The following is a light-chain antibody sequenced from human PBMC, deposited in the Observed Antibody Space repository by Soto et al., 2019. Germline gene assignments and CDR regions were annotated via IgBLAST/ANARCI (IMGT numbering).Light chain of an antibody. CDR2: EVT. CDR3: TSHAGTNNFPYV. V-gene: IGLV2-8*01. Sequence: QAVLTQPPSASGSPGQSVTISCTGTSSDVGAYNYVSWYQHRPGKAPKLMIYEVTKRPSGVPDRFSGAKSGNTASLTVSGLQAEDEADYYCTSHAGTNNFPYVFGTGTKLTVL. J-gene: IGLJ1*01. CDR1: SSDVGAYNY.